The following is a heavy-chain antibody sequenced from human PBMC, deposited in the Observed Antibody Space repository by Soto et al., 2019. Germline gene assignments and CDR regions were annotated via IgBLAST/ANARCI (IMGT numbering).Heavy chain of an antibody. CDR3: ARDLGAPDD. J-gene: IGHJ4*02. D-gene: IGHD1-26*01. CDR1: GFSLSPYW. V-gene: IGHV3-74*03. Sequence: GGSLRLSCAASGFSLSPYWMHWVRQVPGRGLEWVARLSSDGFGAAYADSVKGRFFISRDIARNTLSLQMNSLRADDTAVYYCARDLGAPDDWGRGTSVTVYS. CDR2: LSSDGFGA.